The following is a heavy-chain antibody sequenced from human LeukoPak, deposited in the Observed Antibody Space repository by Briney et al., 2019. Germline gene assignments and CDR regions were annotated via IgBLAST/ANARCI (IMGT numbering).Heavy chain of an antibody. Sequence: PGGSLRLSCEASGFTFGNYAMNWVRQAPGKGLEWVSTISGTGSSTYYADSAKGRFTISRDNSKNMLYLQMNSLRAEDTAIYYCAKKWSPNLCFDYWGQGTLVTVSS. CDR2: ISGTGSST. D-gene: IGHD1-26*01. CDR3: AKKWSPNLCFDY. J-gene: IGHJ4*02. CDR1: GFTFGNYA. V-gene: IGHV3-23*01.